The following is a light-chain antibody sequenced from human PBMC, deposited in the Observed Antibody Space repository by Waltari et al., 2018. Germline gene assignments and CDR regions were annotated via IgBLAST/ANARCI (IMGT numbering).Light chain of an antibody. CDR2: WAS. CDR3: QQYYSTPPLT. Sequence: DIVMTQSPDSLAVSLGEWATLNCTSSQSVLYSSNNKNYLAWYQQKPGQPPRLLIYWASTRESGVPDRFSGSGSETDFTLTISSLQAEDVAVYYCQQYYSTPPLTFGGGTKVEIK. J-gene: IGKJ4*01. V-gene: IGKV4-1*01. CDR1: QSVLYSSNNKNY.